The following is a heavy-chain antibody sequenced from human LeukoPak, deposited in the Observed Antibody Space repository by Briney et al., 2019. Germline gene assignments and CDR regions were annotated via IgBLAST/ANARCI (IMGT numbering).Heavy chain of an antibody. D-gene: IGHD3-22*01. V-gene: IGHV4-34*01. Sequence: SETLSLTCAVYGGSFSGYYWSWIRQPPGKGLEWIGEINHSGSTNYNPSLKSRVTISVDTSKNQFSLKLSSVTAADTAVYYCARERRYYYDSSGYGDAFDIWGQGTMVTVS. CDR2: INHSGST. CDR1: GGSFSGYY. J-gene: IGHJ3*02. CDR3: ARERRYYYDSSGYGDAFDI.